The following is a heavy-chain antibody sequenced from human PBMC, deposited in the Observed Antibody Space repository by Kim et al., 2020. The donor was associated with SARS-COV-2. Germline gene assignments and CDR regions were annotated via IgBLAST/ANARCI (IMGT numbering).Heavy chain of an antibody. J-gene: IGHJ4*02. CDR2: SYT. D-gene: IGHD3-16*01. Sequence: SYTNYADSVKGRFTISRDNAKNSLYLQMNSLRAEDTAVYYCARSWGGLPEWGQGTLVTVSS. V-gene: IGHV3-11*03. CDR3: ARSWGGLPE.